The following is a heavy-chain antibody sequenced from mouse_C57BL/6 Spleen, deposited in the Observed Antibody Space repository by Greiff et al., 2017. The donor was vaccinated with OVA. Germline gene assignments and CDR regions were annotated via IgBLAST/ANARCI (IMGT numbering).Heavy chain of an antibody. V-gene: IGHV1-15*01. CDR3: TRGELGLGWFAY. Sequence: QVQLQQSGAELVRPGASVTLSCKASGYTFTDYEMHWVKQTPVHGLEWIGAIDPETGGTAYNQKFKGKAILTADKSSSTAYMELRSLTSEDSAVYYCTRGELGLGWFAYWGQGTLVTVSA. D-gene: IGHD4-1*01. J-gene: IGHJ3*01. CDR1: GYTFTDYE. CDR2: IDPETGGT.